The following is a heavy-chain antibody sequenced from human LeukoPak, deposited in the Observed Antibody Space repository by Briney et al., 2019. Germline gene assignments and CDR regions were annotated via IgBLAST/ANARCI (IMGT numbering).Heavy chain of an antibody. V-gene: IGHV1-46*01. Sequence: ASVKVSCKASGYTFTSYYMHWVRQAPGQGLEWMGIINPSGGSTSYAQKFQGRVTMTRDMSTSTVYMALSSLRSEDTAVYYCARDGGQNYDYVWGSYRYTIGFDYWGQGTLVTVSS. D-gene: IGHD3-16*02. CDR1: GYTFTSYY. CDR2: INPSGGST. CDR3: ARDGGQNYDYVWGSYRYTIGFDY. J-gene: IGHJ4*02.